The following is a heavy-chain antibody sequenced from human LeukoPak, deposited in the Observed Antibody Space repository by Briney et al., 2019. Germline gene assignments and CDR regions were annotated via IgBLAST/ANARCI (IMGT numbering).Heavy chain of an antibody. J-gene: IGHJ4*02. CDR3: ASIPPYGSGSSGYFDY. CDR2: IYYSGST. CDR1: GGSISSGSYY. D-gene: IGHD3-10*01. V-gene: IGHV4-61*01. Sequence: SETLSLTCTVSGGSISSGSYYWSWIRQPPGKGLEWIGYIYYSGSTNYNPSLKSRVTISVDTSKNQFSLKLSSVTAADTAVYYCASIPPYGSGSSGYFDYWGQGTLVTVSS.